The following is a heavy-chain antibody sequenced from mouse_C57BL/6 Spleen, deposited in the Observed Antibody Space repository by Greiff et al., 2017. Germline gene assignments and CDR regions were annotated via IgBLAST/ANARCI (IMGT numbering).Heavy chain of an antibody. CDR2: IYPGGGYT. D-gene: IGHD2-5*01. J-gene: IGHJ4*01. CDR3: ARYYSNYYAMDY. CDR1: GYTFTNYW. V-gene: IGHV1-63*01. Sequence: QVQLQQSGAELVRPGTSVKMSCKASGYTFTNYWIGWAKQRPGHGLEWIGDIYPGGGYTNYNEKFKGKAPLTADKSSSTAYMQFSSLTSEDSAIYYCARYYSNYYAMDYWGQGTSVTVSS.